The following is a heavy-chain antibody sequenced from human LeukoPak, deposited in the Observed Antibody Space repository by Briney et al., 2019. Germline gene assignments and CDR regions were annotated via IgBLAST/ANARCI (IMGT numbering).Heavy chain of an antibody. V-gene: IGHV3-74*01. CDR1: GFTFSSYW. Sequence: GGSLRLSCAASGFTFSSYWMHWVRQAPGKGLVWVSRINSDGSGTNHADAVKGRFTISRDNAKSTLYLQMNSLRAEDTAVYYCARISSYAFDIWGQGTRVTVSS. J-gene: IGHJ3*02. CDR2: INSDGSGT. D-gene: IGHD6-13*01. CDR3: ARISSYAFDI.